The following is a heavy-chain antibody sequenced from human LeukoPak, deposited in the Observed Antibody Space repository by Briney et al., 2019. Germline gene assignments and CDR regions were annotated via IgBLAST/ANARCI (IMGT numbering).Heavy chain of an antibody. J-gene: IGHJ3*02. Sequence: GASVKVSCKASGYTFTSYGISWVRQAPGQGLEWMGWISAYNGNTSYAQKFQGRVTMTRDMSTSTVYMELSSLRSEDTAVYYCARDWTVTDAFDIWGQGTMVTVSS. CDR2: ISAYNGNT. CDR3: ARDWTVTDAFDI. CDR1: GYTFTSYG. D-gene: IGHD4-17*01. V-gene: IGHV1-18*01.